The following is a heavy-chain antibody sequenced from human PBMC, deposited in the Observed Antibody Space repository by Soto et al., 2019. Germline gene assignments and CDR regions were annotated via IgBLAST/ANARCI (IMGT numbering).Heavy chain of an antibody. CDR2: ISGSGGST. J-gene: IGHJ4*02. CDR3: AKGECSSTSCYVPEVH. D-gene: IGHD2-2*01. Sequence: GGSLRLSCVASGFTFSSYAMSWVRQAPGKGLEWVSAISGSGGSTYYADSVKGRFTISRDNSKNTLYLQMNSLRAEDTAVYYCAKGECSSTSCYVPEVHWGQGTLVTVSS. V-gene: IGHV3-23*01. CDR1: GFTFSSYA.